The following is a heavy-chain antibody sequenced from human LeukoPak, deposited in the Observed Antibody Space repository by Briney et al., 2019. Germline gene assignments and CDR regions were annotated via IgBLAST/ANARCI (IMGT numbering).Heavy chain of an antibody. CDR3: SRNSGTLTGWPFDI. D-gene: IGHD5-12*01. CDR1: GFIFRDHA. J-gene: IGHJ3*02. Sequence: SLRPSCTASGFIFRDHAMSWFREAPGKGLEWVGFIRTKTYSQTTEYAASVKGRFTISRDDYTSIAYLQMNRLKTEDTAVYYCSRNSGTLTGWPFDIWGQGTMVTVSS. CDR2: IRTKTYSQTT. V-gene: IGHV3-49*03.